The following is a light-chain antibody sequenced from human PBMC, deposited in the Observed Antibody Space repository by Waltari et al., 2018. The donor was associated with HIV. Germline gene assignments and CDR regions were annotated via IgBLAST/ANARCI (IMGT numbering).Light chain of an antibody. CDR2: AAS. CDR3: LQDYNYPFT. Sequence: AIQMTQSPSSLSASVGDRVTITCRASQGVRNDLGWFQQKPGKAPKLLIYAASSLQSGVPSRFSGSGSGTDFTLTISSLQPEDFATYYCLQDYNYPFTFGPGTKVDIK. V-gene: IGKV1-6*02. CDR1: QGVRND. J-gene: IGKJ3*01.